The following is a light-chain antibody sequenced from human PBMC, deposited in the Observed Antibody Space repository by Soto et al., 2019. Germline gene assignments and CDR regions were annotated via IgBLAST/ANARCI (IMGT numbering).Light chain of an antibody. Sequence: QSVLTQPPSASGTPGQRVTISCSGGSSNIGSNTVSWYQQLPGTAPKLVMYVNNQRSSGVPDRFSGSKSGTSASLAISGLRSEDEADYYCATWDDSRNGPVFGGGTKRTVL. V-gene: IGLV1-44*01. CDR1: SSNIGSNT. CDR2: VNN. J-gene: IGLJ2*01. CDR3: ATWDDSRNGPV.